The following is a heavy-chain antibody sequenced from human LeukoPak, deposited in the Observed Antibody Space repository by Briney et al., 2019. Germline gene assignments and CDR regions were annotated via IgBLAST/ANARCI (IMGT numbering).Heavy chain of an antibody. CDR2: IWYDGSNK. J-gene: IGHJ6*02. D-gene: IGHD2-2*01. Sequence: GRSLRLSCAASGFTFSSYGMHWVRQAPGKGLEWVAVIWYDGSNKYYADSVKGRFTISRDNSKNTLYLQMNSLRAEDTAVYYCAKGAYCSSTSCYYYGMDFWGQGTTVTVSS. CDR3: AKGAYCSSTSCYYYGMDF. V-gene: IGHV3-33*06. CDR1: GFTFSSYG.